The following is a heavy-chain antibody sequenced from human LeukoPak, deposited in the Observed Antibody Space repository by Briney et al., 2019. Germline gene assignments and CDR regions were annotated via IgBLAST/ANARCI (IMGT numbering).Heavy chain of an antibody. CDR1: GNYW. J-gene: IGHJ4*02. CDR2: INGDGSWT. D-gene: IGHD2-2*01. V-gene: IGHV3-74*01. CDR3: VSFYETY. Sequence: GGSLRLSCAASGNYWMHWVRQAPGKGLVWVSHINGDGSWTTYADSVKGRFTIPKDNAKNTVYLQMNNLRAEDTAVYYCVSFYETYWGRGTLVTVSS.